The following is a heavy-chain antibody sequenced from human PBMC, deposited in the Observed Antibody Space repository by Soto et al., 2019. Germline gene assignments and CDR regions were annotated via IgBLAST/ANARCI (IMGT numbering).Heavy chain of an antibody. CDR3: AKDRRRSGWSFCH. CDR1: GFTFSSYS. Sequence: GGSLRLSCAASGFTFSSYSMNWVRQAPGKGLEWVSAISGSDGSTYYADSVKGRFTISRDNSKNTLYLQMNSLRAEDTAIYYCAKDRRRSGWSFCHWDQGTLVTVSS. CDR2: ISGSDGST. V-gene: IGHV3-23*01. D-gene: IGHD6-19*01. J-gene: IGHJ4*02.